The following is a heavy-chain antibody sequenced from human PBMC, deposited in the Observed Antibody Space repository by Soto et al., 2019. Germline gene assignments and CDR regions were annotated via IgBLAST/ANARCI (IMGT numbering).Heavy chain of an antibody. D-gene: IGHD3-22*01. CDR2: IYYSGST. CDR1: GYSISSSNW. V-gene: IGHV4-28*01. CDR3: ARSAVAITSVGYFDY. Sequence: QVQLQESGPGLVKPSDTLSLTCAVSGYSISSSNWWGWIRQPPGKGLEWIGYIYYSGSTYYNPSLKSPVTMSVDTPKNQFSLKLSSVTAVDTAVYYCARSAVAITSVGYFDYWGQGTLVTVSS. J-gene: IGHJ4*02.